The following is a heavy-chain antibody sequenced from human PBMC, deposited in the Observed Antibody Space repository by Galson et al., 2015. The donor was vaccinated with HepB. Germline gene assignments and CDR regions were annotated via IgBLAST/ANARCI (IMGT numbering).Heavy chain of an antibody. Sequence: SLRLSCAASGFTFSSYGMHWVRQAPGKGLEWVAVISYDGSNKYYADSVKGRFTISRDNSKNTLYLQMNSLRAEDTAVYYCAKDAYRGLLRLGYYYGMDVCGQGTTVTVSS. CDR2: ISYDGSNK. J-gene: IGHJ6*02. V-gene: IGHV3-30*18. CDR3: AKDAYRGLLRLGYYYGMDV. D-gene: IGHD3-16*01. CDR1: GFTFSSYG.